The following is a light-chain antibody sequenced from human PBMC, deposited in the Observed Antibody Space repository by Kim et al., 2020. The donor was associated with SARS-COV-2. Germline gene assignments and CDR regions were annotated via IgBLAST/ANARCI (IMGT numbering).Light chain of an antibody. CDR1: KSFGTN. CDR2: GTA. J-gene: IGKJ2*02. CDR3: QQYNNWTLPCT. V-gene: IGKV3-15*01. Sequence: SPGEAATPTCRAGKSFGTNLAWYQKKPGQAPRTLIVGTAIRATVTPARYRGSGSGSESTLTISSRRSEDFAFFYCQQYNNWTLPCTFGQGTRLEIK.